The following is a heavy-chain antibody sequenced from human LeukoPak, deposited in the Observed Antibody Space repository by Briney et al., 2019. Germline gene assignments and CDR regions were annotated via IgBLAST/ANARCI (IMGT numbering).Heavy chain of an antibody. Sequence: NPSETLSLTCTVSGGSISSGDYYWSWIRQPPGKGLEWIGYIYYSGSTYYNPSLKSRVTISVDTSKNQFSLKLSSVTAADTAVYYCARGLNYNWNYYWRDFPGSAVNFDYWGQGTLVTVSS. CDR1: GGSISSGDYY. V-gene: IGHV4-30-4*08. CDR3: ARGLNYNWNYYWRDFPGSAVNFDY. D-gene: IGHD1-7*01. CDR2: IYYSGST. J-gene: IGHJ4*02.